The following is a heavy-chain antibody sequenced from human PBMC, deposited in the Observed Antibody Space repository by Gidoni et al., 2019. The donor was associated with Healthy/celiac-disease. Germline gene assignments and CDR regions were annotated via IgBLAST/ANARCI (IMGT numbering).Heavy chain of an antibody. CDR3: AHGGWYWDY. Sequence: QITLKESGPTLVKPTQTLTLTCTFSGFSLSPSGVGVGLIRRPPVKALEWLALSYWNDDKRYSTSLKSRLTITKDTSKNQVVLTMTNMDPVDTATYYCAHGGWYWDYWGQGTLVTVSS. CDR1: GFSLSPSGVG. V-gene: IGHV2-5*01. D-gene: IGHD6-19*01. CDR2: SYWNDDK. J-gene: IGHJ4*02.